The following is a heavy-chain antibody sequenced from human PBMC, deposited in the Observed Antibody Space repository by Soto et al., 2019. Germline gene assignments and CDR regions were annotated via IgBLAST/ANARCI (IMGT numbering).Heavy chain of an antibody. CDR1: GYTFTGYY. CDR2: INPNSGGT. V-gene: IGHV1-2*04. Sequence: ASVKVSCKASGYTFTGYYMHWVRQAPGQGLEWMGWINPNSGGTNYAQKFQGWVTMTGDTSISTAYMELSRLRSDDTAVYYCATSGWGYYYGMDVWGQGTTVTVSS. D-gene: IGHD6-19*01. CDR3: ATSGWGYYYGMDV. J-gene: IGHJ6*02.